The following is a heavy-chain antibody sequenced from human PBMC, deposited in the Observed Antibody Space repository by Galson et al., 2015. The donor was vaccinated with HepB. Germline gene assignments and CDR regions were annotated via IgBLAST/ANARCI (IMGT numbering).Heavy chain of an antibody. CDR2: IIPIFGTA. V-gene: IGHV1-69*06. CDR1: GYTFTSYD. Sequence: SVKVSCKASGYTFTSYDINWVRQATGQGLEWMGGIIPIFGTANYAQKFQGRVTITADKSTSTAYMELSSLRSEDTAVYYCARDAQRQYAVHDAFDIWGQGTMVTVSS. CDR3: ARDAQRQYAVHDAFDI. J-gene: IGHJ3*02.